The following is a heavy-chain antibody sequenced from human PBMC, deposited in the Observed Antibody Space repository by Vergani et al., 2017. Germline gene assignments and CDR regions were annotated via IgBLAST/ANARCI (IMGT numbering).Heavy chain of an antibody. CDR1: GGSISSYY. D-gene: IGHD5-18*01. CDR2: IYYSGST. CDR3: ASEKYSYGYHFDY. Sequence: QVQLQESGPGLVKPSETLSLTCTVSGGSISSYYWSWIRQPPGKGLEWIGYIYYSGSTNYNPSLKSRVTISVDTSKNQFSLKLSSVTAADTAVYYCASEKYSYGYHFDYWGQGTLVTVSS. V-gene: IGHV4-59*08. J-gene: IGHJ4*02.